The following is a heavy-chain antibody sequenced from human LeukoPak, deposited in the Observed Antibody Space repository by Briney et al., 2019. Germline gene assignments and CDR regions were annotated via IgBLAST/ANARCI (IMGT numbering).Heavy chain of an antibody. V-gene: IGHV3-30*02. J-gene: IGHJ4*02. CDR1: GFTFSSYG. D-gene: IGHD3-22*01. Sequence: GGSLRLSCAASGFTFSSYGMHWVRQAPGKGLEWVAFIRYDGSNKYYADSVKGRFTISRDNSKNTLYLQMNSLRAEDTAVYYCVRRRYYDSSGYFDYWGQGTLVTVSS. CDR2: IRYDGSNK. CDR3: VRRRYYDSSGYFDY.